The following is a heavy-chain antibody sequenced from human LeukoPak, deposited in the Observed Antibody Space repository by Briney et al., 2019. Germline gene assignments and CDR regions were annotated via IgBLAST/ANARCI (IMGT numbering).Heavy chain of an antibody. CDR3: ARSLSPLGDAFDI. V-gene: IGHV4-39*01. D-gene: IGHD7-27*01. J-gene: IGHJ3*02. CDR1: GDSMTSSNYY. Sequence: SETLSLTCTVSGDSMTSSNYYWGWIRQPPRKGLEWIGSISNSGSAYYSPSLKSRVAISVDTSNNQFSLKLRSVTAADTAVHYCARSLSPLGDAFDIWGQGTMVTVSS. CDR2: ISNSGSA.